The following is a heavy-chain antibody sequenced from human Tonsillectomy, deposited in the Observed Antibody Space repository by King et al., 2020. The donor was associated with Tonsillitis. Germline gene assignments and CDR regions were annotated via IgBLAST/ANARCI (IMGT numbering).Heavy chain of an antibody. J-gene: IGHJ5*02. CDR2: FDPEDGET. CDR3: VTDPLYSSSWYTAA. D-gene: IGHD6-13*01. CDR1: GYTLTELS. Sequence: QLVQSGAEVKKPGASVKVSCKVSGYTLTELSMHWVRQAPGKGLEWMGVFDPEDGETIYAQKFQGRVTMTEDTSTDTAYMELRSLRSEDTAVYYCVTDPLYSSSWYTAAWGQGTLVTVSS. V-gene: IGHV1-24*01.